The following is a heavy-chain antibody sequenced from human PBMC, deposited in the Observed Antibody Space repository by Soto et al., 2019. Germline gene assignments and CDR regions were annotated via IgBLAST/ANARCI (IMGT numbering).Heavy chain of an antibody. CDR1: GGTFSSYA. J-gene: IGHJ4*02. D-gene: IGHD3-22*01. Sequence: QVQLVQSGAEVKKPGSSVKVSCKASGGTFSSYAISWVRQAPGQGLEWMVGIIPIFGTANYAQKFQGRVTITADESTSTAYMELSSLSSEDTAVYYCSREPYDSSGQTSDVGDYWGQGTLVTVSS. V-gene: IGHV1-69*01. CDR3: SREPYDSSGQTSDVGDY. CDR2: IIPIFGTA.